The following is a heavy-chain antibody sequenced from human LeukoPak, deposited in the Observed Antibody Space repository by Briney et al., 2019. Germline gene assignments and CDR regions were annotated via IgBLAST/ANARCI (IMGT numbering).Heavy chain of an antibody. V-gene: IGHV4-30-2*01. CDR2: IYHSGST. CDR3: ARGIPPEPAAPDY. J-gene: IGHJ4*02. CDR1: GGSISNGGYS. D-gene: IGHD2-2*01. Sequence: PSETLSLTCAVSGGSISNGGYSWSWIRQPPGKGLEWIGYIYHSGSTYYNPSLKSRVTISVDRSKKQFSLKLSCVRAADTAVYYCARGIPPEPAAPDYWGQGTLVTVSS.